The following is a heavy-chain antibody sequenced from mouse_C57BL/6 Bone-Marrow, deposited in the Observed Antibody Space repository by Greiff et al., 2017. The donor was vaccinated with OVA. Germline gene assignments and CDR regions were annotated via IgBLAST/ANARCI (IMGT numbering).Heavy chain of an antibody. Sequence: EVKLVESGGGLVQSGRSLRLSCATSGFTFSDFYMEWVRQAPGKGLEWIAASRNKANDYTTEYSASVKGRFIVSRDTSQSILYRQMNALRAEDTAIYYWARDAGDWYFDVWGTGTTVTVSS. J-gene: IGHJ1*03. V-gene: IGHV7-1*01. CDR3: ARDAGDWYFDV. CDR1: GFTFSDFY. CDR2: SRNKANDYTT.